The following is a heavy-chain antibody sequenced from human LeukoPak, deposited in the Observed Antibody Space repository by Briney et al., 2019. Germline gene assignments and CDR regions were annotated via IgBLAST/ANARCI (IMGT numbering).Heavy chain of an antibody. D-gene: IGHD3-10*01. Sequence: GGSLRLSCAASGFTFSSYAMHWVRQAPGKGLEWVAVISYDGSNKYYADSVKGRFTISRDNSKNTLYLQMNSLRAEDTAVYYCARRGPRGAFDIWGQGTMVTVSS. CDR3: ARRGPRGAFDI. CDR1: GFTFSSYA. CDR2: ISYDGSNK. J-gene: IGHJ3*02. V-gene: IGHV3-30-3*01.